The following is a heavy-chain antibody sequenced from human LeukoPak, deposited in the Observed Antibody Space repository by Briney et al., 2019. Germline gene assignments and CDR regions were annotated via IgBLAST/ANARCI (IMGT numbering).Heavy chain of an antibody. CDR3: ARGGLGSWTFDS. V-gene: IGHV3-48*04. CDR2: ISGTGTTI. D-gene: IGHD3-10*01. J-gene: IGHJ5*01. Sequence: PGRSLRLSCAASGFIFSSYGMNWVRQAPGKGLEWVSYISGTGTTIYYADSVKGRLTISRDNAKYSLHLQMDSLRADDTAVYSCARGGLGSWTFDSWGQGTLVTVSS. CDR1: GFIFSSYG.